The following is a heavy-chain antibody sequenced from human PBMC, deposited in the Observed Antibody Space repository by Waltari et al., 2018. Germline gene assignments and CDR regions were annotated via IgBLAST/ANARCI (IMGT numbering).Heavy chain of an antibody. CDR3: AREERTSSFYYLDL. Sequence: QGQLVESGGGVVQPGRSLTLSCVASRFAFSTYGLHWVRQAPGKRLEWVALITKAGGDKYYADSVKGRFSISRDNSKKTVYLQLGNLGPEDTAVYFCAREERTSSFYYLDLWGQGTLVTVSS. J-gene: IGHJ4*02. CDR2: ITKAGGDK. V-gene: IGHV3-30*04. CDR1: RFAFSTYG. D-gene: IGHD3-9*01.